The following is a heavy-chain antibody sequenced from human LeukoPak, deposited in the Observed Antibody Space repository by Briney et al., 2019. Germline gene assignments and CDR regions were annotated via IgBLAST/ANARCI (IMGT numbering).Heavy chain of an antibody. CDR1: GFSLNDYG. V-gene: IGHV3-48*01. J-gene: IGHJ4*02. Sequence: GGSLRLSCAASGFSLNDYGINWVRRAPGKGLEWLSHTNSNGAVISYADSVKGRFTVSRDTAKSSLYLQMNGLRVEDTAIYFCARDPDGDYDFDYWGQGTLVTVSS. CDR2: TNSNGAVI. CDR3: ARDPDGDYDFDY. D-gene: IGHD4-17*01.